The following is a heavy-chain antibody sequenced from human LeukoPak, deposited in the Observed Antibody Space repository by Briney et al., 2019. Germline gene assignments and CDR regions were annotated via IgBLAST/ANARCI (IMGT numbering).Heavy chain of an antibody. CDR3: ARIRGYSYGYIFDY. D-gene: IGHD5-18*01. Sequence: SGPTLVNPTQTLTLTCTFSGFSLSTSGMRVSWIHQPPGKALEWLARIDWDDDKFYSTSLKTRLTISKDTSKNQVVLTMTNMDPVDTATYYCARIRGYSYGYIFDYWGQGTLVTVSS. CDR1: GFSLSTSGMR. V-gene: IGHV2-70*04. CDR2: IDWDDDK. J-gene: IGHJ4*02.